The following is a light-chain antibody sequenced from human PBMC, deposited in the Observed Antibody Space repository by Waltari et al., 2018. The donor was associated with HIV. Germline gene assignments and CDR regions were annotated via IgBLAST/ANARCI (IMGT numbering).Light chain of an antibody. V-gene: IGLV3-21*01. CDR2: DTV. J-gene: IGLJ3*02. CDR3: QVLDRPSDQWV. CDR1: NIGNKG. Sequence: YVLTQPPSVSVASGEKARLPCGGTNIGNKGGDWYHLKSGQAPLLVIFDTVDRPSRLRGRFSGSIAGFTTTLAISRVEPGDEAVYYCQVLDRPSDQWVFGGGTTLIV.